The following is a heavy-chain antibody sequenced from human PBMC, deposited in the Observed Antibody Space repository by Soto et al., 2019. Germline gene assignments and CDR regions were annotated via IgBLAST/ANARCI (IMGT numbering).Heavy chain of an antibody. CDR2: ISAYNGNT. CDR3: ARGVRIFEWPLPPHYYGLDV. Sequence: ASVKVSCKASGYTFTSYGISWVRQAPGQGLEWMGWISAYNGNTNYAQKLQGRVTMTTDTSTSTAYMELRSLRSDDTAVYYCARGVRIFEWPLPPHYYGLDVCGQGTSVTVSS. J-gene: IGHJ6*02. D-gene: IGHD3-3*01. CDR1: GYTFTSYG. V-gene: IGHV1-18*01.